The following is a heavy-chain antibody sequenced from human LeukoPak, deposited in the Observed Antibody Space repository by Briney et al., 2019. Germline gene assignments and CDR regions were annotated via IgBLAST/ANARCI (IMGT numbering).Heavy chain of an antibody. J-gene: IGHJ4*02. CDR3: ARDNGITMIRGYFDY. D-gene: IGHD3-22*01. V-gene: IGHV3-30*04. CDR2: ISYDGSNK. CDR1: GFTFSSYA. Sequence: PGGSLRLSCAASGFTFSSYAMHWVRQAPGKGLEWVAVISYDGSNKYYADSVKGRFTISRDNSKNTLYRQMNSLRAEDTAVYYCARDNGITMIRGYFDYWGQGTLVTVSS.